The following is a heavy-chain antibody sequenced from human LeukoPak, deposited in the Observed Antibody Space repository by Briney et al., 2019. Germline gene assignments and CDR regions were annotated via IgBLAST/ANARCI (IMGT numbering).Heavy chain of an antibody. J-gene: IGHJ5*02. V-gene: IGHV4-59*08. CDR3: ARQQQRANWFDP. Sequence: SETLSLTCTVSGGSISSYHWSWIRQPPGKGLEWIGYIYYSGSTNYNPSLKSRVTISVDTSKNQFSLKLSSVTAADTAVYYCARQQQRANWFDPWGQGTLVTVSS. CDR2: IYYSGST. D-gene: IGHD6-13*01. CDR1: GGSISSYH.